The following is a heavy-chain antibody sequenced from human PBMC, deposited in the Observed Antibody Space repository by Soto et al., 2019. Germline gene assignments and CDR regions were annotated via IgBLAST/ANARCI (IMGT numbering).Heavy chain of an antibody. CDR3: AKARLWFARTTEDP. Sequence: EVQLLESGGGLVQPGGSLRLSCAASGFTFRSYAMSWARQAPGKGLEWVSGISDRGDNTYYADSVKGRFTISRDNSKNTLYLQTNSLRAEDTAIYYCAKARLWFARTTEDPWGQGDVVTVSS. D-gene: IGHD3-10*01. J-gene: IGHJ5*02. CDR2: ISDRGDNT. CDR1: GFTFRSYA. V-gene: IGHV3-23*01.